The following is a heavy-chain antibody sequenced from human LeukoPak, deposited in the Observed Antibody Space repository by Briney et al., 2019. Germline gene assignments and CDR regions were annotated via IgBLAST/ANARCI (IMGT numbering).Heavy chain of an antibody. CDR3: ANDGTAMVRFDY. CDR2: ISSSSSYI. Sequence: GGSLRLSCAASGFTFSSYSMNWVRQAPGKGLEWVSSISSSSSYIYYADSVKGRFTISRDNAKNSLYLQMNSLRAEDTAVYYCANDGTAMVRFDYWGQGTLVTVSS. J-gene: IGHJ4*02. V-gene: IGHV3-21*04. CDR1: GFTFSSYS. D-gene: IGHD5-18*01.